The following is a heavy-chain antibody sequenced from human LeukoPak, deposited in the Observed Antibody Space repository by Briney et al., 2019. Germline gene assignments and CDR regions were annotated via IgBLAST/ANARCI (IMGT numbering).Heavy chain of an antibody. J-gene: IGHJ4*02. CDR1: GFSFSSYE. D-gene: IGHD6-19*01. V-gene: IGHV3-48*03. CDR3: ASTRSTSDWYTRGFEY. Sequence: GGSLRLSCADSGFSFSSYEMNWVRQAPGKGLEWISYISSSGSITFYADSEKGRFTISRDNARNSLYLQMNSLRAEDTAVYYCASTRSTSDWYTRGFEYWGQGTLVTVSS. CDR2: ISSSGSIT.